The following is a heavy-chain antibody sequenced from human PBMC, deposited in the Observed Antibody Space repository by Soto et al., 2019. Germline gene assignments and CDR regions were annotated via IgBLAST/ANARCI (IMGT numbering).Heavy chain of an antibody. CDR2: IYYSGST. Sequence: SETLSLTCTVSGDSISSGGYYWSWIRQPPGKGLEWIGYIYYSGSTYYNPSLKSRVTISVDTSNIQFSLKLSSVTAADTAVYYCARARGYYYDSSGYNSWYFDYWGQGTLVT. V-gene: IGHV4-31*03. CDR1: GDSISSGGYY. CDR3: ARARGYYYDSSGYNSWYFDY. J-gene: IGHJ4*02. D-gene: IGHD3-22*01.